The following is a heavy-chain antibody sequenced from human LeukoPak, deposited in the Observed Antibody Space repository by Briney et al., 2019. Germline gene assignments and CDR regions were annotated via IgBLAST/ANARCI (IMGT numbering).Heavy chain of an antibody. CDR2: IKPDGSDK. CDR1: GFTFSNYW. V-gene: IGHV3-7*04. CDR3: ARDLDY. Sequence: GGSLRLSCEASGFTFSNYWMHWVRQAPGRGLEWVANIKPDGSDKYYGDSVKGRFIISRDNAKSSLYLQMNSLRAEDTAVYYCARDLDYWGQGTLVTVSS. J-gene: IGHJ4*02.